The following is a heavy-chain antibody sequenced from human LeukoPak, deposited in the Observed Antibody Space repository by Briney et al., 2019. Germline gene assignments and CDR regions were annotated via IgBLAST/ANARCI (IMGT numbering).Heavy chain of an antibody. CDR3: ARDSHLRGIDY. Sequence: GGSLRLSCAASGFTVSSNYMSWVRQAPGKGLEWVSVIYSGGSTYYADSVKGRFTISRDNSKNTLYLQMNSLRAEDTAVYYCARDSHLRGIDYWGQGTLVTVSS. CDR1: GFTVSSNY. V-gene: IGHV3-53*01. J-gene: IGHJ4*02. CDR2: IYSGGST. D-gene: IGHD3-16*01.